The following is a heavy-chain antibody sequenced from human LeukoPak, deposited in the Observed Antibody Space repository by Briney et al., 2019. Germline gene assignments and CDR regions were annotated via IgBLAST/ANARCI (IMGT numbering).Heavy chain of an antibody. D-gene: IGHD6-19*01. CDR2: ISSSGSTI. J-gene: IGHJ4*02. Sequence: GGSLRLPCAASGFTFSSYEMNWVRQAPGKGLEWVSYISSSGSTIYYADSVKGRFTISRDNSKNTLYLQMNSLRAEDTAVYYCAKDNSYSSGWFDYWGQGTLVTVSS. CDR3: AKDNSYSSGWFDY. V-gene: IGHV3-48*03. CDR1: GFTFSSYE.